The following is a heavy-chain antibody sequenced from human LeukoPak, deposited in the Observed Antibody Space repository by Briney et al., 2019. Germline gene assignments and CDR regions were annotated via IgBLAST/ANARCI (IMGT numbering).Heavy chain of an antibody. CDR2: IYSGGST. Sequence: GGSLRLSCAASGFTVSSYFMSWVRQAPGKGLEWVSVIYSGGSTFYADSVKGRFTISRGNSKNTLYLQMNSLRAEDTAVYYCARGEDVVGALFDSWGQGTLVTASS. CDR1: GFTVSSYF. V-gene: IGHV3-53*01. CDR3: ARGEDVVGALFDS. J-gene: IGHJ4*02. D-gene: IGHD1-26*01.